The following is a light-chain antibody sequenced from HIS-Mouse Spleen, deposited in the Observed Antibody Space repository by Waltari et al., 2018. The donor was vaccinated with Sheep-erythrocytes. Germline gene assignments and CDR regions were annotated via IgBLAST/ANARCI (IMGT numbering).Light chain of an antibody. V-gene: IGLV2-11*02. Sequence: QSALTQPRSVSGSPGQSVTISCTGTSRYGGGYNYFSWYQQHPGKTPKLMIYDVSKRPSGFPDRFSGSKSGNTASLTISGLQAEDEADYYCCSYAGSYNHVFATGTKVTVL. CDR1: SRYGGGYNY. CDR2: DVS. J-gene: IGLJ1*01. CDR3: CSYAGSYNHV.